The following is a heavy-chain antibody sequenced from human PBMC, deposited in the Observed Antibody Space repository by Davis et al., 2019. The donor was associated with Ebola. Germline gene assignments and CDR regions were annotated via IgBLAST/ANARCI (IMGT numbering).Heavy chain of an antibody. Sequence: PGGSLRLSCAASGFTFSSYAMHWVRQAPGKGLEWVAVISYDGSNKYYADSVKGRFTISRDNSKNTLYLQMNSLRAEDTAVYYCARVADYFDYWGQGTLVTVSS. J-gene: IGHJ4*02. CDR1: GFTFSSYA. CDR3: ARVADYFDY. CDR2: ISYDGSNK. D-gene: IGHD6-13*01. V-gene: IGHV3-30-3*01.